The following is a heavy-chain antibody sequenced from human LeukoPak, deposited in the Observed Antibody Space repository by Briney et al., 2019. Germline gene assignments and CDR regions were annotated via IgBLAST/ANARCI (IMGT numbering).Heavy chain of an antibody. Sequence: PSKTLSLSCAVYGGSFSDYYWTWIRQPPGKGLEWIGYINHSGSANYNPSLKSRVTISVDRSRNQFYLRLSPVTVADTALYYCARERASNNYNNWLDPWGQGTLVNVSS. J-gene: IGHJ5*02. CDR3: ARERASNNYNNWLDP. CDR2: INHSGSA. V-gene: IGHV4-34*01. D-gene: IGHD4-11*01. CDR1: GGSFSDYY.